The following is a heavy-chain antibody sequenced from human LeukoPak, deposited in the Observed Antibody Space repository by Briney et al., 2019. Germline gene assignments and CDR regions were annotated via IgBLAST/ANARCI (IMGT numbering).Heavy chain of an antibody. V-gene: IGHV3-23*01. CDR2: IIGSGGNT. Sequence: GSLRLSCAASGFAFASFALSWVRQAPGKGLEWVSTIIGSGGNTYYADSVKGRFTISRDNSKNTLYLQMNSLRAEDTAMYYCAKDFLRNMVLGFDYWGQGTLVTVSS. J-gene: IGHJ4*02. CDR1: GFAFASFA. D-gene: IGHD3-10*01. CDR3: AKDFLRNMVLGFDY.